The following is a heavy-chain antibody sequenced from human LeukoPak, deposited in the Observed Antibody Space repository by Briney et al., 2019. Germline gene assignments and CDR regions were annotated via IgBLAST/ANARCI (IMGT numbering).Heavy chain of an antibody. CDR3: ARDVGRRNSGSYPTFDY. J-gene: IGHJ4*02. D-gene: IGHD1-26*01. Sequence: ASVKVSCKASGYTFTSYAMHWVRQAPGQRLEWMGWINAGNGNTKYSQKLQGRVTMTTDTSTSTAYMELRSLRSDDTAVYYCARDVGRRNSGSYPTFDYWGQGTLVTVSS. CDR2: INAGNGNT. CDR1: GYTFTSYA. V-gene: IGHV1-3*01.